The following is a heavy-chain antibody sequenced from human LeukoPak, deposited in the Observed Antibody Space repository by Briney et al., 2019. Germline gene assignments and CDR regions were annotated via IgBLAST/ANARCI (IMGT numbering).Heavy chain of an antibody. CDR3: ARDLTRGYYFDY. Sequence: SETLSLTCTVSGGSISSYYWSWIRQPPGKGLEWIGYIYYSGSTNYNPSLKSRVTISVDTSKNQFSLKLSSVTAADTAVYYCARDLTRGYYFDYWGQGTLVTVSS. J-gene: IGHJ4*02. V-gene: IGHV4-59*01. CDR2: IYYSGST. CDR1: GGSISSYY. D-gene: IGHD3-3*01.